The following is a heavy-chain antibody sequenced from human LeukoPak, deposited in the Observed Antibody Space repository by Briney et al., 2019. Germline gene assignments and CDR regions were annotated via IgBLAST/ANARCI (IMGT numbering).Heavy chain of an antibody. CDR2: INHSGST. Sequence: SETLSLTCAVYGGSFSGYYWSWIRQPPGKGLEWIGEINHSGSTNYNPSLKSRVTISVDTSKNQFSLTLSSVTAADTAVYYCARSDGYGLVGIWGQGTMVTVSS. CDR1: GGSFSGYY. CDR3: ARSDGYGLVGI. J-gene: IGHJ3*02. V-gene: IGHV4-34*01. D-gene: IGHD3-10*01.